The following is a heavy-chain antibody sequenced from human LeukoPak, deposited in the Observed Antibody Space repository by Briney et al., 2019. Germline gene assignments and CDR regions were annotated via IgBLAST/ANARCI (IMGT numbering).Heavy chain of an antibody. V-gene: IGHV1-18*01. CDR2: ISAYNGNT. CDR3: ARDQVQLWLGYYYYYYMDV. Sequence: EASVTVSCKASGYTFTSYGISWVRQAPGQGLEWMGWISAYNGNTNYAQKLQGRVTMTTDTSTSTAYMELRSLRSDDTAVYYCARDQVQLWLGYYYYYYMDVWGKGTTVTVAS. D-gene: IGHD5-18*01. CDR1: GYTFTSYG. J-gene: IGHJ6*03.